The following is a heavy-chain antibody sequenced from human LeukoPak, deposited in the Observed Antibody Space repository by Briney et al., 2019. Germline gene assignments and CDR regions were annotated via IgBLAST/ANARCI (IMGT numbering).Heavy chain of an antibody. J-gene: IGHJ6*02. Sequence: ASVKVSCKASGYTFTSYGISWGRQAPGQGLECMVWISAYNGNTNYAQKLQGRVTMTTDTSTSTAYMELRSMRSDDTAVYYCARRIVVVPAAMGPRYYSYGMDVWGQGTTVTVSS. CDR1: GYTFTSYG. D-gene: IGHD2-2*01. V-gene: IGHV1-18*01. CDR2: ISAYNGNT. CDR3: ARRIVVVPAAMGPRYYSYGMDV.